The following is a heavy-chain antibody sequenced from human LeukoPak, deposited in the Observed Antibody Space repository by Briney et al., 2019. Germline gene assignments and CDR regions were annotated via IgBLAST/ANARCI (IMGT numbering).Heavy chain of an antibody. Sequence: GGSLRLSCAASGFTFSDYYMSWIRQAPGKGLEWVSYISSSGSAIYYADSVKGRFTISRDNAKNSLYLQMSSLRVEDTAVYYCARDPRGITALVDYFDYWGQGTLVTVST. CDR3: ARDPRGITALVDYFDY. D-gene: IGHD5-18*01. J-gene: IGHJ4*02. V-gene: IGHV3-11*01. CDR1: GFTFSDYY. CDR2: ISSSGSAI.